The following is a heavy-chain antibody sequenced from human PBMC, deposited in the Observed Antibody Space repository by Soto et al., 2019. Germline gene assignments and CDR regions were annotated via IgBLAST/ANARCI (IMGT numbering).Heavy chain of an antibody. CDR1: GYTFTGYY. Sequence: ASVKVSCKASGYTFTGYYMHWVRQAPGQGLEWMGWINPNSGGTNYAQKFQGRVTMTRDTSISTAYMELSRLRSDDTAVYYCARVSYYYDSSGKNYFDSWGQGTLVTVSS. CDR3: ARVSYYYDSSGKNYFDS. J-gene: IGHJ4*02. D-gene: IGHD3-22*01. CDR2: INPNSGGT. V-gene: IGHV1-2*02.